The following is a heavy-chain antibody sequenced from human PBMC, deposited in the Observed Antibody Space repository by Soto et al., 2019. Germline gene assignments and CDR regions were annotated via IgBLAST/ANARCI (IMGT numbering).Heavy chain of an antibody. CDR2: ISASGGGT. J-gene: IGHJ5*02. V-gene: IGHV3-23*01. Sequence: EVQLLESGGGLVQRGGSLRLSCTTSGFTFSSYAMGWVRQAPGKGLEWVSSISASGGGTYYADSVKGRFTISRDNSRNTVVLQMNSLRAEDTALYYCAKELRGVLVRGWFDPWGQGIPVTVSS. D-gene: IGHD3-10*01. CDR3: AKELRGVLVRGWFDP. CDR1: GFTFSSYA.